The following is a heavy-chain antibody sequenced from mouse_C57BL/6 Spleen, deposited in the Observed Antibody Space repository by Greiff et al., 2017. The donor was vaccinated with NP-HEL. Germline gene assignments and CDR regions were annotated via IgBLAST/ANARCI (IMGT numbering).Heavy chain of an antibody. D-gene: IGHD1-1*01. CDR3: ASPHYYGSSFGAMDY. CDR2: IYPGNSDT. CDR1: GYTFTSYW. J-gene: IGHJ4*01. Sequence: VQLQQSGTVLARPGASVKMSCKTSGYTFTSYWMHWVKQRPGQGLEWIGAIYPGNSDTSYNQKFKGKAKLTAVTSASTAYMELSSLTNEDSAVYYCASPHYYGSSFGAMDYWGQGTSVTVSS. V-gene: IGHV1-5*01.